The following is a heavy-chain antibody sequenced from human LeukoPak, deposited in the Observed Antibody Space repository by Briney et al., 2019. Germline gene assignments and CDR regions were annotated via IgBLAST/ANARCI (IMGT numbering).Heavy chain of an antibody. D-gene: IGHD5-18*01. Sequence: PSETLSLTCTVSGGSISSSSYYWGWIRQPPGKGLEWIGSIYHSGSTYYNPSLKSRVTISVDTSKNQFSLKPSSVTAADTAVYYCARGGGYSYGSYYFDYWGQGTLVTVSS. CDR2: IYHSGST. J-gene: IGHJ4*02. V-gene: IGHV4-39*07. CDR1: GGSISSSSYY. CDR3: ARGGGYSYGSYYFDY.